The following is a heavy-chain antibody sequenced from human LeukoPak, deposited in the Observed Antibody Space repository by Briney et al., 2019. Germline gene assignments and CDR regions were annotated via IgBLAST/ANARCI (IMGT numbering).Heavy chain of an antibody. D-gene: IGHD1-14*01. CDR1: GFTFSDHA. Sequence: GGSLRLSCAASGFTFSDHAMHWVRQAPGKGLEWVTVISFDGSNKYYADSVRGRFTISRDNSKNTLYLQMNSLRAEDTAVCYCASEDRYTSYYYYGMDVWGQGTTVTVSS. CDR3: ASEDRYTSYYYYGMDV. V-gene: IGHV3-30*14. CDR2: ISFDGSNK. J-gene: IGHJ6*02.